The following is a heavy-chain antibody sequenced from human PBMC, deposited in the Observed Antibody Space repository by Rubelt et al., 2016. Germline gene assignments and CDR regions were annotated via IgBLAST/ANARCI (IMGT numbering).Heavy chain of an antibody. V-gene: IGHV3-23*01. D-gene: IGHD1-26*01. CDR1: GFTFSSYA. J-gene: IGHJ4*02. CDR2: ISGSGGST. CDR3: AKDRGIVGATTFDY. Sequence: AASGFTFSSYAMSWVRQAPGKGLEWVSAISGSGGSTYYADSVKGRFTISRDNSKNTLYLQMNSLRAEDTAVYYCAKDRGIVGATTFDYWGQGTLVTVSS.